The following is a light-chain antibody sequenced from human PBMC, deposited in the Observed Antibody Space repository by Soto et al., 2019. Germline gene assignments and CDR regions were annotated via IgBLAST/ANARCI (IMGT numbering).Light chain of an antibody. CDR3: LQDYNYPCT. Sequence: AIQMTQSPSSLSASVGDRVTITCRASQGIKNDLGWYQQKPGKAPKLLISAASSLESGVPSRFSGSGSGTDFTLTITSLQPEDFATYYCLQDYNYPCTFGGGTKVDIK. CDR1: QGIKND. V-gene: IGKV1-6*01. J-gene: IGKJ4*01. CDR2: AAS.